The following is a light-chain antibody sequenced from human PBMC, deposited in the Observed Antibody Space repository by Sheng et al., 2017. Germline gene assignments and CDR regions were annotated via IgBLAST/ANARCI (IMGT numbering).Light chain of an antibody. CDR3: QHYHRIPYT. V-gene: IGKV1-33*01. Sequence: DIQMTQSPSSVSAFVGDRVTITCQASQDISNYLSWYQQKPGEAPNLLIFDASNLEAGVPSRFSGGGSGTDFTFTISSLQPEDIATYFCQHYHRIPYTFGQGTNLGI. CDR2: DAS. CDR1: QDISNY. J-gene: IGKJ2*01.